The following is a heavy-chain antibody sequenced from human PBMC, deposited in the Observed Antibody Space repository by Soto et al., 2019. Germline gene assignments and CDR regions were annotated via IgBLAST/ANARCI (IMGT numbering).Heavy chain of an antibody. CDR1: GITFLGFS. CDR2: ISSNSAYI. J-gene: IGHJ5*02. V-gene: IGHV3-21*01. D-gene: IGHD6-25*01. Sequence: PCGCLRHSGAACGITFLGFSMIWVRQAPGKGLEWVSTISSNSAYIYYTDALRGRFTISRDNAKNSLHLQMNSLRAEDTAVYYCTRDASRDSSGRGWFDPWVPGTRVTVSS. CDR3: TRDASRDSSGRGWFDP.